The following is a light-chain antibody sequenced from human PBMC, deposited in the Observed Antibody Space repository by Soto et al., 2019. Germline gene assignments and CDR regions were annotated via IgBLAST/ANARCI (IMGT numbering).Light chain of an antibody. CDR3: SSYTSSSTLVV. CDR2: DVS. V-gene: IGLV2-14*01. CDR1: SSDVGGYNY. J-gene: IGLJ2*01. Sequence: QSVLTQPASVSGSPGQSITISCTGTSSDVGGYNYVSWYQQHPGKAPKHMIYDVSNRPSGVSNRFSGSKYGNTASLTISGLQAEDGDDYYCSSYTSSSTLVVFGGGTKLTVL.